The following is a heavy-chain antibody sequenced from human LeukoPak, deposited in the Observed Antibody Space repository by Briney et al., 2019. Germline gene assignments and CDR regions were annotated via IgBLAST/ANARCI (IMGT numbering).Heavy chain of an antibody. V-gene: IGHV4-39*01. J-gene: IGHJ4*02. Sequence: SETLSLTCTVSGGSISSSSYYWGWIRQPPGKGLEWVGSIYYSGSTYYNPSLKSRVTISVDTSKNQFSLKLSSVTAADTAVYYCARQSGITIFGVVIPGALDYWGQGTLVTVSS. CDR3: ARQSGITIFGVVIPGALDY. CDR2: IYYSGST. D-gene: IGHD3-3*01. CDR1: GGSISSSSYY.